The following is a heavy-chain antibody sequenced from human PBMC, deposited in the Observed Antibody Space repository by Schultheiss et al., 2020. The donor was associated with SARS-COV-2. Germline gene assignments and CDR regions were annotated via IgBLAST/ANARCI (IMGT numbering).Heavy chain of an antibody. D-gene: IGHD3-10*01. CDR3: ARRGLRITMVRGVITPFDY. J-gene: IGHJ4*02. Sequence: GGSLRLSCAASGFTFDDYAMHWVRQAPGKGLEWVSGISWNSGSIGYADSVKGRFTISRDNAKNSLYLQMNSLRAEDTALYYCARRGLRITMVRGVITPFDYWGQGTLVTVSS. CDR2: ISWNSGSI. CDR1: GFTFDDYA. V-gene: IGHV3-9*01.